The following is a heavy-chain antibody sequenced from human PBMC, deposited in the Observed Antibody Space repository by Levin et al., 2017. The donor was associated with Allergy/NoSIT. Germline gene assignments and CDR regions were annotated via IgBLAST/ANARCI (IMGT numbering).Heavy chain of an antibody. V-gene: IGHV3-30-3*01. J-gene: IGHJ4*02. Sequence: GGSLRLSCVASGFTFSGQAMHWVRQAPGKGLEWVAATSHDEGNKYYADSVKGRFTISRDNFKNTLFLRMNSLRAEDTAVYYCATAPGVAVAANKWYFAYWGQGTLVTVSS. CDR2: TSHDEGNK. CDR1: GFTFSGQA. D-gene: IGHD6-19*01. CDR3: ATAPGVAVAANKWYFAY.